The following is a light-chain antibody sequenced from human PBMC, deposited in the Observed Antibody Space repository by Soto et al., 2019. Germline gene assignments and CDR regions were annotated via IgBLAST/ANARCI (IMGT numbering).Light chain of an antibody. CDR2: GNS. CDR1: SSNIGAGYD. V-gene: IGLV1-40*01. Sequence: QAVVTQPPSVSGAPGQRVTISCTGSSSNIGAGYDVHWYQQLPGTAPKLLIYGNSNRPSGVPDRFSGSKSDTSASLAITGLQPDDVAAYYCRSHDSGLSGPGVFATGTKVTVL. J-gene: IGLJ1*01. CDR3: RSHDSGLSGPGV.